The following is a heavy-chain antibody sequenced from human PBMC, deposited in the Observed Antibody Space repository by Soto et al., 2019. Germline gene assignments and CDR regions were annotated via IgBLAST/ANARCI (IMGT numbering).Heavy chain of an antibody. CDR2: IYHSGST. D-gene: IGHD3-3*01. Sequence: QVQLQESGPGLVKPSGTLSLTCAVSGGSISSSNWWSWVRQPPGKGREWIGEIYHSGSTNYNPSLKSRVTISVDKSKSQFSLKLSSVTAADTAVYYCARSLDFGVVMRYFDYWGQGTLVTVSS. V-gene: IGHV4-4*02. CDR3: ARSLDFGVVMRYFDY. J-gene: IGHJ4*02. CDR1: GGSISSSNW.